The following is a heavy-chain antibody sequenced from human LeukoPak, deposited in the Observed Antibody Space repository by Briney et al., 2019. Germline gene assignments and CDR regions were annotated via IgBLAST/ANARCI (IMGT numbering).Heavy chain of an antibody. CDR1: GGTFSSYA. J-gene: IGHJ4*02. V-gene: IGHV1-69*05. CDR3: ARGLVDTAMVIFDY. D-gene: IGHD5-18*01. Sequence: SVKVSCKASGGTFSSYAISWVRQAPGQGLEWMGRIIPIFGTANCAQKFQGRVTITTDESTSTAYMELSSLRSEDTAVYYCARGLVDTAMVIFDYWGQGTLVTVSS. CDR2: IIPIFGTA.